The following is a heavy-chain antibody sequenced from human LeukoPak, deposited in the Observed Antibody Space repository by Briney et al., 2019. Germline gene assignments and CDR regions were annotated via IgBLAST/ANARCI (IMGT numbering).Heavy chain of an antibody. Sequence: SETLSLTCTVSGGSISNYHWSWIRQPPGKGLEWIGYIHYSGSTNYNPSLKSRATISVDTSKSQFSLKLSSVTAADTAVYYCARGYSSSWYYFDYWGQGTLVTVSS. CDR3: ARGYSSSWYYFDY. CDR2: IHYSGST. V-gene: IGHV4-59*08. D-gene: IGHD6-13*01. J-gene: IGHJ4*02. CDR1: GGSISNYH.